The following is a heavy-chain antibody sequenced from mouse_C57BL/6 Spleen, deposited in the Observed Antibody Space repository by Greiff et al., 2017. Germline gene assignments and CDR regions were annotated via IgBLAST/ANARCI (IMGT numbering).Heavy chain of an antibody. CDR1: GFTFSSYG. V-gene: IGHV5-6*01. CDR2: ISSGGSYT. CDR3: ASQFTTVVARYFDV. J-gene: IGHJ1*03. Sequence: EVQVVESGGDLVKPGGSLKLSCAASGFTFSSYGMSWVRQTPDKRLEWVATISSGGSYTYYPDSVKGRFTISRDNAKNTLYLQMSSLKSEDTAMYYCASQFTTVVARYFDVWGTGTTVTVSS. D-gene: IGHD1-1*01.